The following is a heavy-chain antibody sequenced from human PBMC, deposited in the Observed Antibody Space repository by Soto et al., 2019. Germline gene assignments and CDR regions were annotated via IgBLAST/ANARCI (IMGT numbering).Heavy chain of an antibody. CDR1: GGPFSSYG. V-gene: IGHV1-69*01. D-gene: IGHD1-1*01. Sequence: QVLLMQSGAEVKKPGSSVKVSCTSSGGPFSSYGISWVRQVPGQGLEWLGGIIPLFGTPSYAQKFQDRLTISADESTTTAYMELSSLTSEDTAMYFCARDGTIQMANFDFWGQGTLVTVSS. CDR2: IIPLFGTP. CDR3: ARDGTIQMANFDF. J-gene: IGHJ4*02.